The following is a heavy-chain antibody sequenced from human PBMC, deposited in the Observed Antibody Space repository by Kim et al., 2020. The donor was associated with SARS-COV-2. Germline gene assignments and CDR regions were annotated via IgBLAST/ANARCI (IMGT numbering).Heavy chain of an antibody. J-gene: IGHJ6*02. V-gene: IGHV3-43*02. D-gene: IGHD2-2*01. CDR1: GFTFDDYA. Sequence: GGSLRLSCAASGFTFDDYAMHWVRQAPGKGLEWVSLISGDGGSTYYADSVKGRFTISRDNSKNSLYLQMNSLRTEDTALYYCAKDSVVVPAAMAYYYYGMDVWGQGTTVTVSS. CDR2: ISGDGGST. CDR3: AKDSVVVPAAMAYYYYGMDV.